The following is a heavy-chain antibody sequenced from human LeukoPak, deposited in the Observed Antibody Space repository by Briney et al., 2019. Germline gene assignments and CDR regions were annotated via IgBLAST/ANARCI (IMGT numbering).Heavy chain of an antibody. Sequence: SETLSLTCTVSGGSISSYYWSWIRQPPGKGLEWIGEINHSGSTNYNPSLKSRVTTSVDTSKNQFSLKLSSVTAADTAVYYCARGPVVVTADWFDPWGQGTLVTVSS. CDR1: GGSISSYY. CDR3: ARGPVVVTADWFDP. J-gene: IGHJ5*02. D-gene: IGHD2-21*02. V-gene: IGHV4-34*01. CDR2: INHSGST.